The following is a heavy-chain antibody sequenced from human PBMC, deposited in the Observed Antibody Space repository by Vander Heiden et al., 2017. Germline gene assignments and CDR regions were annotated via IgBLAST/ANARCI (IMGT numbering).Heavy chain of an antibody. CDR3: ATLPYFYDSSTYGSFDF. CDR1: GYILTELS. CDR2: FDPDDGET. Sequence: QVQLVQSGAEVRKPGASVKVPCKVSGYILTELSMHWVRQAPGKELEWMGGFDPDDGETIYAQNLQGRVTTTEDTSTNTAYMELSSLRSEDTAVYYCATLPYFYDSSTYGSFDFWGQGTLVTVSS. D-gene: IGHD3-22*01. V-gene: IGHV1-24*01. J-gene: IGHJ4*02.